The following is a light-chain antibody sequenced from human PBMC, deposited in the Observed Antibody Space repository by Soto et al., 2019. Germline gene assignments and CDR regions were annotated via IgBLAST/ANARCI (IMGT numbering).Light chain of an antibody. V-gene: IGLV1-40*01. J-gene: IGLJ1*01. CDR1: SSNLGAGYD. Sequence: QSVLTQPPSVSGAPGQRVTISCTGSSSNLGAGYDVHWFQLLPGTAPKLLMFGNTNRPSGVPDRFSGSKSGTSASLAITGLQAEDEADYYCQSYDSSLNYVFGSGTKVTVL. CDR2: GNT. CDR3: QSYDSSLNYV.